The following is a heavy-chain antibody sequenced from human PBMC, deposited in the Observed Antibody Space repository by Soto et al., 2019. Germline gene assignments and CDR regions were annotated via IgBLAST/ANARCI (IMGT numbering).Heavy chain of an antibody. CDR3: ARHLFSSGWYLI. D-gene: IGHD6-19*01. CDR2: IYYSGST. V-gene: IGHV4-39*01. Sequence: QLQLQESGPGLVKPSETLSLTCTVSGGSISSSSYYWGWIRQPPGKGLGWIGSIYYSGSTYYNPSLKRRVTISVDTSKNQFSLKLSSVTAADTAVYYCARHLFSSGWYLIWGQGTMVTVSS. J-gene: IGHJ3*02. CDR1: GGSISSSSYY.